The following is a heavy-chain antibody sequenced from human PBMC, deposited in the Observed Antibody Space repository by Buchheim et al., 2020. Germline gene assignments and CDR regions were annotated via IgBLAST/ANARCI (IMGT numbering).Heavy chain of an antibody. CDR2: IKQDGSEK. Sequence: EVQLVESGGGLVQPGGSLRLSCAASGFTFSSYWMRWVRQAPGKGLEWVANIKQDGSEKYYVDSVKGRFTISRDNAKNSLYLQMNSLRAEDTAVYYCTRDLHFDWLLLDLSLRYWGQGTL. J-gene: IGHJ4*02. CDR3: TRDLHFDWLLLDLSLRY. D-gene: IGHD3-9*01. CDR1: GFTFSSYW. V-gene: IGHV3-7*01.